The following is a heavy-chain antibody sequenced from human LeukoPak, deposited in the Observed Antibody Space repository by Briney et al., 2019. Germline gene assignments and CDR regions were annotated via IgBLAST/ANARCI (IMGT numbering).Heavy chain of an antibody. CDR1: GYSFTGYC. CDR2: INPNSGGT. J-gene: IGHJ5*02. CDR3: ARDPGADYPYNWFDP. V-gene: IGHV1-2*02. D-gene: IGHD4-11*01. Sequence: ASVKVSCKASGYSFTGYCMHWVRQAPGQGLEWMGWINPNSGGTNCAQKFQGRVSMTRDTSISTAYMELSRLTSGDTAVYYCARDPGADYPYNWFDPWGQGTLVTVSS.